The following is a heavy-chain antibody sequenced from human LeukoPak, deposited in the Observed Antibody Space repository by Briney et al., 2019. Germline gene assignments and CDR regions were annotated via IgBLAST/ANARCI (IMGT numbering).Heavy chain of an antibody. Sequence: PAASVKVSCKASGGTFSSYAISWVRQAPGQGLEWMGGIIPIFGTANYAQKFQGRVTITADESTSTAYMELSSLRSEDTAVYYCASSEVVVVYNYYYMDVWGKGTTVTVSS. CDR1: GGTFSSYA. D-gene: IGHD2-15*01. J-gene: IGHJ6*03. V-gene: IGHV1-69*13. CDR3: ASSEVVVVYNYYYMDV. CDR2: IIPIFGTA.